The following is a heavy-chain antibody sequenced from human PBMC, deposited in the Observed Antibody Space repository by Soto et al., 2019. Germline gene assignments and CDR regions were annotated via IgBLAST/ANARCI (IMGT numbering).Heavy chain of an antibody. Sequence: SQTLSFTCAISGDSVSSNSAAWNWIRQSPSRGLEWLGRTYYRSKWYNDYAVSVKSRITINPDTSKNQFSLQLNSVTPEDTAVYYCARAPGITIFGVVIIGSGGALYNWFDPWGQGTLVTVSS. CDR3: ARAPGITIFGVVIIGSGGALYNWFDP. V-gene: IGHV6-1*01. D-gene: IGHD3-3*01. CDR1: GDSVSSNSAA. J-gene: IGHJ5*02. CDR2: TYYRSKWYN.